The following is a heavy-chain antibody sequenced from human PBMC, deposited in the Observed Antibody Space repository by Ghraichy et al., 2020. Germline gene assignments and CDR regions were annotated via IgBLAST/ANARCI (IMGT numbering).Heavy chain of an antibody. V-gene: IGHV3-7*03. CDR3: ATGGGTLTN. CDR1: GFMFSNSW. Sequence: GESLNISCAASGFMFSNSWMSWVRQAPGKGLEWVANIKRDGSEEKYVDSVKGRFTISRDNAKNSLSLQMNSLRAEDTAIYYCATGGGTLTNWGQGTLVTVSS. D-gene: IGHD4-17*01. CDR2: IKRDGSEE. J-gene: IGHJ4*02.